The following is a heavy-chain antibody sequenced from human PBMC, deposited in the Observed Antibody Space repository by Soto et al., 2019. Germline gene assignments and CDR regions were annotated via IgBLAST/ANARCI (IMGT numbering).Heavy chain of an antibody. Sequence: GASVKVSCKAPGYTFTSYDINWVRQATGQGLEWMGWMNPNSGNTGYAQKFQGRVTMTRNTSISTAYMELSSLRPEDTAVYYCARQDCSSTSCHFPDYYYYGMDVWGQGTTVTVSS. CDR3: ARQDCSSTSCHFPDYYYYGMDV. CDR2: MNPNSGNT. V-gene: IGHV1-8*01. D-gene: IGHD2-2*01. J-gene: IGHJ6*02. CDR1: GYTFTSYD.